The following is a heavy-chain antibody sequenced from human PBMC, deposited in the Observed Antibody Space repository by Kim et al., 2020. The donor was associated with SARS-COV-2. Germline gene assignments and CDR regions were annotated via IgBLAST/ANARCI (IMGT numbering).Heavy chain of an antibody. CDR3: ARLHADYYFDY. J-gene: IGHJ4*02. Sequence: SETLSLTCTVSGGSISSSSYYWGWIRQPPGKGLEWIGSIYYSGSTYYNPSLKSRVTISVDTSKNQFSLKLSSVTAADTAVYYCARLHADYYFDYWGQGTLVTVSS. V-gene: IGHV4-39*01. CDR1: GGSISSSSYY. CDR2: IYYSGST.